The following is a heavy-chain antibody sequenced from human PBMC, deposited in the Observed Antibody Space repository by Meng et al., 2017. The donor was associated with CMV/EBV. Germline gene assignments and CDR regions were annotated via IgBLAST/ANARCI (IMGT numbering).Heavy chain of an antibody. CDR2: IYSGGST. CDR3: ARDVVHGYSSSWYPIDY. CDR1: GFTVSSNY. D-gene: IGHD6-13*01. Sequence: GESLKISCAASGFTVSSNYMSWVRQAPGKGLEWVSVIYSGGSTYYADSVKGRFTISRDNSKNTLYLQMNSLRAEDTAVYYCARDVVHGYSSSWYPIDYWGQGTLVTVSS. V-gene: IGHV3-53*01. J-gene: IGHJ4*02.